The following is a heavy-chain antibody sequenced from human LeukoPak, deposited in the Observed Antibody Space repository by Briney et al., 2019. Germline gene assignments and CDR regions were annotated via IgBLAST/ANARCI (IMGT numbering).Heavy chain of an antibody. CDR1: GFTFSSYG. Sequence: PGGSLRLSCAASGFTFSSYGIHWVRQAPGKGLEGVAFIRYDGSNKYYADSVKGRFTISRDNFKNTLYLQMNSLRAEGTAVCYCAKAPPHSSGWYVFDYWGQGTLVTVSS. CDR2: IRYDGSNK. D-gene: IGHD6-19*01. CDR3: AKAPPHSSGWYVFDY. J-gene: IGHJ4*02. V-gene: IGHV3-30*02.